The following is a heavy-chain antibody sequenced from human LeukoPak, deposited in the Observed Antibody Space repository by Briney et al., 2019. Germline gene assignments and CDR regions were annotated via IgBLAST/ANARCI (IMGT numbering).Heavy chain of an antibody. J-gene: IGHJ4*02. CDR2: IYYSGST. Sequence: SETLSLTCTVSGGSISSYYWSWIRQPPGKGLEWIGYIYYSGSTNYNPSLKSRVTISVDTPKNQFSLKLSSVTAADTAVYYCARLGDIVATITEDCWGQGTLVTVSS. CDR1: GGSISSYY. V-gene: IGHV4-59*01. D-gene: IGHD5-12*01. CDR3: ARLGDIVATITEDC.